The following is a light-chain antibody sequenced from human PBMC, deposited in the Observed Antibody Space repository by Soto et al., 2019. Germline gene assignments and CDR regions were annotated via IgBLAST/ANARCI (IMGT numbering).Light chain of an antibody. V-gene: IGLV1-44*01. CDR1: SSNIGSNT. Sequence: QSVLTQPPSASGTPGQRVTISCSGRSSNIGSNTVNWYQQFPGTAPKLVIYSNNQRPSGVPDRFSGSKSGTSASLAISGPQSEDEADYYCAAWDDSLNGYVFGTGTKVTVL. CDR2: SNN. CDR3: AAWDDSLNGYV. J-gene: IGLJ1*01.